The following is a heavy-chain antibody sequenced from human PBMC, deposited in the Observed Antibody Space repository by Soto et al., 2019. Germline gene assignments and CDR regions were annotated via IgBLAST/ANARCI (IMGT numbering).Heavy chain of an antibody. CDR3: AEDLVVTIFGVAEKNYYYYGMDV. V-gene: IGHV3-30*18. CDR2: ISYDGSNK. D-gene: IGHD3-3*01. CDR1: GFTFSSYG. Sequence: GGSLRLSCAASGFTFSSYGMHWVRQAPGKGLEWVAVISYDGSNKYYADSVKGRFTISRDNSKNTLYLQMNSLRAEDTAVYYCAEDLVVTIFGVAEKNYYYYGMDVWGQGTTVTVSS. J-gene: IGHJ6*02.